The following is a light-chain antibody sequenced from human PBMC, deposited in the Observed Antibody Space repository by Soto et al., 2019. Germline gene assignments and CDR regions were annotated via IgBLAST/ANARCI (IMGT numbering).Light chain of an antibody. Sequence: QLVLTQSPSASASLGASVKLTCTLSSGHSSYAIAWHQQQPEKGPRYLMKLNSDGSHSKGDGIPDRFSGSSSGAERYLTISSLQSEDEADYYCQTWGTGIRSVVFGGGTKVTVL. V-gene: IGLV4-69*01. CDR2: LNSDGSH. CDR3: QTWGTGIRSVV. J-gene: IGLJ2*01. CDR1: SGHSSYA.